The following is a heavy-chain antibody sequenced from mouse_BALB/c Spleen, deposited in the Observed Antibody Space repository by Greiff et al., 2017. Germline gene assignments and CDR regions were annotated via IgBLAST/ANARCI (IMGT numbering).Heavy chain of an antibody. D-gene: IGHD4-1*01. CDR2: IYPGSGNT. CDR1: GYTFTDYY. CDR3: ARLGGGY. Sequence: VQRVESGAELARPGASVKLSCKASGYTFTDYYINWVKQRTGQGLEWIGEIYPGSGNTYYNEKFKGKATLTADKSSSTAYMQLSSLTSEDSAVYFCARLGGGYWGQGTTLTVSS. J-gene: IGHJ2*01. V-gene: IGHV1-77*01.